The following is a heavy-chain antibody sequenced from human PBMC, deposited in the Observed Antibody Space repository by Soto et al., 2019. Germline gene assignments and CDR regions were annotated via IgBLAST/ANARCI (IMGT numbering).Heavy chain of an antibody. Sequence: VKVSCKASGYTFTSYDINWVRQATGQGLEWMGWMNPNSGNTGSAQKFQGRVTMTRNTSITTAYMELSSLRSEDTAVYYCARKRRDSSSWYNWFDPWGQGTLVTVSS. V-gene: IGHV1-8*01. D-gene: IGHD6-13*01. J-gene: IGHJ5*02. CDR1: GYTFTSYD. CDR2: MNPNSGNT. CDR3: ARKRRDSSSWYNWFDP.